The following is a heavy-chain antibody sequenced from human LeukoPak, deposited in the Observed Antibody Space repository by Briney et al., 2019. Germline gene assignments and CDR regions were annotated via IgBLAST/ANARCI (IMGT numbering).Heavy chain of an antibody. CDR3: ARYLPSPRGSGGYFDY. Sequence: GESLKISCKGSGYSFTSYWIGWVRQMPGKGLEWMGIIYPGDSDTRYSPSFQGQVTISADKSISTAYLQWSSLKASDTAMYYCARYLPSPRGSGGYFDYWGQGTLVTVSS. J-gene: IGHJ4*02. D-gene: IGHD3-10*01. CDR2: IYPGDSDT. V-gene: IGHV5-51*01. CDR1: GYSFTSYW.